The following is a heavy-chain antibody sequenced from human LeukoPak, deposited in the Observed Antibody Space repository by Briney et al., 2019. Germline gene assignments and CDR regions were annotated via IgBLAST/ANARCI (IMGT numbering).Heavy chain of an antibody. J-gene: IGHJ5*02. D-gene: IGHD6-19*01. Sequence: GGSLRLSCAASGFTFSSYAMHWVRQAPGKGLEWVAVISYDGSNKYYADSVKGRFTISRDNSKNTLYLQMNSLRAEDTAVYYCAKDSEYSSGDWFDPWGQGTLVTVSS. CDR1: GFTFSSYA. CDR2: ISYDGSNK. V-gene: IGHV3-30*04. CDR3: AKDSEYSSGDWFDP.